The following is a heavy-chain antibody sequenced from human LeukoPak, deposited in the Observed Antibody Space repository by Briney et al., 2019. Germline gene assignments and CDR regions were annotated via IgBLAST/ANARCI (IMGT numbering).Heavy chain of an antibody. CDR3: AKVGENWFDP. V-gene: IGHV4-59*01. J-gene: IGHJ5*02. CDR1: GGSISSYY. CDR2: IYYSGST. Sequence: SETLSLTCTVSGGSISSYYWSWIRQPPGKGLEWIGYIYYSGSTNYNPSLKSRVTISVDTSKNQFSLKLSSVTAADTAVYYCAKVGENWFDPWGQGTLVTVSS.